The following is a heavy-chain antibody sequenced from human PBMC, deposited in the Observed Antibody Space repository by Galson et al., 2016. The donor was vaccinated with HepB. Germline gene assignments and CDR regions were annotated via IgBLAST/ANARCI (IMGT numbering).Heavy chain of an antibody. CDR1: GFTFNSYG. D-gene: IGHD2-2*01. J-gene: IGHJ4*02. CDR3: AKDLALFCSTTSCSPGDY. V-gene: IGHV3-30*18. Sequence: SLRLSCATSGFTFNSYGMHWVRQAPGKGLEWVAVISYDGSNKYYADSVKGRFTISRDSSKNTLYLKMNSRRVEDTAVYYCAKDLALFCSTTSCSPGDYWGQGSLITVSS. CDR2: ISYDGSNK.